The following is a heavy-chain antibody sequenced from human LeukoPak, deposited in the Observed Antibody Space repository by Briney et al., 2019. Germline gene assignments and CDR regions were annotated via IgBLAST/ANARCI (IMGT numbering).Heavy chain of an antibody. CDR3: ARDHCSSTTCYRIFDL. D-gene: IGHD2-2*02. CDR2: IYYSGST. Sequence: SETLSLTCTVSGDSISSSSYYWGWIRQPPGKGLEWIGSIYYSGSTYYNPSLKSRVTISVDTSKNQFSLKLSSVTAADTAVYYCARDHCSSTTCYRIFDLWGRGTLVTVSS. J-gene: IGHJ2*01. V-gene: IGHV4-39*07. CDR1: GDSISSSSYY.